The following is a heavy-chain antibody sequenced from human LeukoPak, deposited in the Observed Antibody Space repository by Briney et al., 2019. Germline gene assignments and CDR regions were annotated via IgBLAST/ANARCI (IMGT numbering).Heavy chain of an antibody. D-gene: IGHD2-15*01. CDR3: AKDRCSGGSCYSDFDY. J-gene: IGHJ4*02. CDR1: RFTFSSYA. Sequence: GGSLRLSCAASRFTFSSYAMSWVRQAPGKGLEWVSSISGSGGSTYYADYVKGRFTISRDSSKNTLYLQMNSLRAEDTAVYYCAKDRCSGGSCYSDFDYWGQGTLVTVSS. V-gene: IGHV3-23*01. CDR2: ISGSGGST.